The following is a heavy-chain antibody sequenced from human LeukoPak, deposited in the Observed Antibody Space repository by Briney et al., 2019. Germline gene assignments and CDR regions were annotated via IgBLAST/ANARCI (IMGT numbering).Heavy chain of an antibody. CDR3: ARENYYGMDV. Sequence: SETLSLTCTVSGGSNSGNYWSWIRQPPGKGLEWIGYFYYSGSTNYNPSLKSRVTMSVDTSENQFSLRLSSVTAADTAVYYRARENYYGMDVWGQGTTVIVSS. CDR2: FYYSGST. CDR1: GGSNSGNY. J-gene: IGHJ6*02. V-gene: IGHV4-59*01.